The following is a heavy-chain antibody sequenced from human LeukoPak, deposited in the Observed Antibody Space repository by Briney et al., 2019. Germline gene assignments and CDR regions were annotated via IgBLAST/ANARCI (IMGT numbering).Heavy chain of an antibody. CDR2: IYTSGST. V-gene: IGHV4-4*07. CDR3: ARVGTYYGSGSYSPAY. J-gene: IGHJ4*02. Sequence: SETLSLTCTVSGASISSYDWSWIRQPAGNGLEWIGRIYTSGSTNYNPSLKSRVTMSVDTSKNQFSLKLSSVTAADTAVYFCARVGTYYGSGSYSPAYWGQGTLVTVSS. D-gene: IGHD3-10*01. CDR1: GASISSYD.